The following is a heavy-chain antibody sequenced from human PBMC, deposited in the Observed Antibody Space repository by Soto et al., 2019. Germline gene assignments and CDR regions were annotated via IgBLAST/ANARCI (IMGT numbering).Heavy chain of an antibody. J-gene: IGHJ6*02. Sequence: EVQLLQSGGGLVQPGGSLSLSCAASGITFTTYAMSWVGQAPGKGLEWVSTVAANVTNRHYADFVKGRFTISRDNSKNTLSLQMNSLRVEDTAIYYCAGDYLRLNSLNGNFYSFGMDVWGQGTAVTVSS. V-gene: IGHV3-23*01. CDR1: GITFTTYA. CDR2: VAANVTNR. CDR3: AGDYLRLNSLNGNFYSFGMDV. D-gene: IGHD4-17*01.